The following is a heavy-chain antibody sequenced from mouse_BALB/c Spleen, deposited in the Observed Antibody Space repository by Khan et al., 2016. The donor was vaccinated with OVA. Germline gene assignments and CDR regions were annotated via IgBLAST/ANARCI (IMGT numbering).Heavy chain of an antibody. CDR3: ARGYYRYDGYYAMDY. V-gene: IGHV2-6-4*01. CDR1: GFSFSRYI. J-gene: IGHJ4*01. Sequence: QVQLKESGPGLVAPSQSLSITCTVSGFSFSRYIINWVRQPPGKGLEWLGMIWGGGGTDYNSTLKSRLSFSTDNSKSQVFLKMNSLQTDDTAMYYCARGYYRYDGYYAMDYGGQGTSVTVSS. CDR2: IWGGGGT. D-gene: IGHD2-14*01.